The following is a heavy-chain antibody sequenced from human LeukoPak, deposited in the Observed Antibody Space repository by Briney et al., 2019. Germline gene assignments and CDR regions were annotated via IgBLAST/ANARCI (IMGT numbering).Heavy chain of an antibody. Sequence: GGSLRLSCAAAGFTFSSYGMHWVRQAPGKGLEWVAVISYDGSNKYYADSVKGRFTISRDNSKNTLYLQMNSLRAEDTAVYYCAKDLNAAIFGVASPFDYWGQGTLVTVSS. D-gene: IGHD3-3*01. J-gene: IGHJ4*02. V-gene: IGHV3-30*18. CDR3: AKDLNAAIFGVASPFDY. CDR2: ISYDGSNK. CDR1: GFTFSSYG.